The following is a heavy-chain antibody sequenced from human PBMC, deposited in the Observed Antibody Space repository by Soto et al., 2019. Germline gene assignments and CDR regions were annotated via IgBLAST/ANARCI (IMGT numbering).Heavy chain of an antibody. CDR3: AKDQTYYDFWSGYRTNGMDV. CDR2: ISYDGSNK. CDR1: GFTFSSYG. J-gene: IGHJ6*02. V-gene: IGHV3-30*18. D-gene: IGHD3-3*01. Sequence: GGSLRLSCAASGFTFSSYGMHWVRQAPGKGLEWVAVISYDGSNKYYADSVKGRFTISRDNSKNTLYLQMNSLRAEDTAVYYCAKDQTYYDFWSGYRTNGMDVWGQGTTVTVSS.